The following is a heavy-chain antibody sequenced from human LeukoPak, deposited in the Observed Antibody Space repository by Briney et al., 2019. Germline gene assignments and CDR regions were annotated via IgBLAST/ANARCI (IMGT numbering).Heavy chain of an antibody. CDR1: GGSISSYY. V-gene: IGHV4-4*09. Sequence: SETLSLTCTVSGGSISSYYWSWIRQPPGKGLEWIGYIYTSGSTNYNPSLKSRVTISVDTSKNQFSLKLSSVTAADTAVYYCARHSLEQEPRGANCAFDIWGQGTMVTVSS. CDR2: IYTSGST. D-gene: IGHD1/OR15-1a*01. CDR3: ARHSLEQEPRGANCAFDI. J-gene: IGHJ3*02.